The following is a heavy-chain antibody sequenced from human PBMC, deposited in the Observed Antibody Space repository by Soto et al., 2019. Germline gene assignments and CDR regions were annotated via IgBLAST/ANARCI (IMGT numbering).Heavy chain of an antibody. D-gene: IGHD3-9*01. J-gene: IGHJ4*02. Sequence: GGSLTHSCAASGFTFSSYWMSWVRQAPGKGLEWVANIKQDGSEKYYVDSVKGRFTISRDNAKNSLYLQMNSLRAEDTAVYYCARDRAYFDWLLHRDYYFEHWGPGTQVTVSS. CDR3: ARDRAYFDWLLHRDYYFEH. V-gene: IGHV3-7*05. CDR1: GFTFSSYW. CDR2: IKQDGSEK.